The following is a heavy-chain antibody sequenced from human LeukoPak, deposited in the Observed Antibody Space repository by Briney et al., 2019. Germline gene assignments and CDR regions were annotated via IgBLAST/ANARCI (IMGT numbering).Heavy chain of an antibody. J-gene: IGHJ4*02. V-gene: IGHV3-23*01. CDR3: AKAAAAPGFDF. D-gene: IGHD6-13*01. CDR1: GFTFSSYG. CDR2: ISGSGDRM. Sequence: GGSLRLSCAASGFTFSSYGMHWVRQAPGKGLEWVATISGSGDRMYHADSVKGRFTISRDNSKNTIYLQMNSLRAEDTALYYCAKAAAAPGFDFWGQGTLVTVSS.